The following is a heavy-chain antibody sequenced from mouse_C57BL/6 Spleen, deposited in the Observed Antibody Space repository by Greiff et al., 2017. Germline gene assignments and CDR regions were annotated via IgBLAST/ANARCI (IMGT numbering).Heavy chain of an antibody. V-gene: IGHV1-55*01. CDR1: GYTFTSYW. J-gene: IGHJ4*01. CDR2: IYPGSGST. D-gene: IGHD1-1*01. Sequence: VQLQQPGAELVKPGASVKMSCKASGYTFTSYWITWVKQRPGQGLEWIGDIYPGSGSTNYNEKFKSKATLTVDTSSSTAYMQLSSLTSEDSAVNYCARSWGITTVPLMDYWGQGTSVTVSS. CDR3: ARSWGITTVPLMDY.